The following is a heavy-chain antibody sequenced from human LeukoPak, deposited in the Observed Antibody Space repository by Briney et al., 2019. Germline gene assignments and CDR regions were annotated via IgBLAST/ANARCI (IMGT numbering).Heavy chain of an antibody. CDR1: GYTFTSYY. CDR3: ARDLYYSYDSSGPLGY. D-gene: IGHD3-22*01. Sequence: GASVKVSCKASGYTFTSYYMHWVRQAPGQGLEWMGIINPSGGSTSYAQKFQGRVTMTRDMSTSTVYMELSSLRSEDTAVYYCARDLYYSYDSSGPLGYWGQGTLVTVSS. V-gene: IGHV1-46*01. CDR2: INPSGGST. J-gene: IGHJ4*02.